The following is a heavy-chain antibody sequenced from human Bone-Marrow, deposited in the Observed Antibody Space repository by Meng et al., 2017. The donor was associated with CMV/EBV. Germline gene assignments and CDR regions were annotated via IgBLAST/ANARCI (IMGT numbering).Heavy chain of an antibody. Sequence: SETLSLTCTVSGDSINSYYWTWIRQPPGKGLEYIGYIYFTGSTNYNPSLKSRITMSVDTSKNQFSLKLRSVTAADTAVYYCASASNGRGWFDPWGQGTLVTVSS. J-gene: IGHJ5*02. D-gene: IGHD2-8*01. CDR1: GDSINSYY. CDR3: ASASNGRGWFDP. CDR2: IYFTGST. V-gene: IGHV4-59*01.